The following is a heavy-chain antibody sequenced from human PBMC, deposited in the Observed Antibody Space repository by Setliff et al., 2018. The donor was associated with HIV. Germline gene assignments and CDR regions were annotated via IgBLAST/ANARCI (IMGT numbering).Heavy chain of an antibody. V-gene: IGHV4-31*02. J-gene: IGHJ6*03. CDR3: ACGAAAGTDYYYYYYMDV. Sequence: SETLSLTCTVSGGSISSGGYYWSWIRQHPGKGLEWIGYTYYSGSTYYNPSLKSRVTISVDTSKNQFSLKLSSVTAADTAVYYCACGAAAGTDYYYYYYMDVWGKGTTVTVSS. CDR2: TYYSGST. D-gene: IGHD6-13*01. CDR1: GGSISSGGYY.